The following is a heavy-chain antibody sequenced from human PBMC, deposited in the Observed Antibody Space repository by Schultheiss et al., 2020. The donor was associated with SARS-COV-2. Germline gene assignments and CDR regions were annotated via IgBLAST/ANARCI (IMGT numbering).Heavy chain of an antibody. Sequence: GESLKISCAVSGFTFSSYAMSWVRQAPGKGLVWVSRIKSDGRSTSYADSVKGRFTISRDNAKNTLYLQMNSLRAEDTAVYYCAKDGVRYCGGDCPDYWGQGTLVTVSS. V-gene: IGHV3-74*01. D-gene: IGHD2-21*02. CDR2: IKSDGRST. CDR3: AKDGVRYCGGDCPDY. J-gene: IGHJ4*02. CDR1: GFTFSSYA.